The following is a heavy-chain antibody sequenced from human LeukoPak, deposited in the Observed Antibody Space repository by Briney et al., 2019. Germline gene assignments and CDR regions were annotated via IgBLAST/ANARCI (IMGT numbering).Heavy chain of an antibody. J-gene: IGHJ4*02. CDR3: ARGTMFPYYFDF. Sequence: GGSLRLSCAASGFTFSSYWMHWVRQAPGKGLEWVSFISSSSSYIYYSDSVKGRFTISRDNARNSLYLQMNSLRVEDTAVYYCARGTMFPYYFDFWGQGTLVTVSS. CDR1: GFTFSSYW. CDR2: ISSSSSYI. D-gene: IGHD3-10*02. V-gene: IGHV3-21*01.